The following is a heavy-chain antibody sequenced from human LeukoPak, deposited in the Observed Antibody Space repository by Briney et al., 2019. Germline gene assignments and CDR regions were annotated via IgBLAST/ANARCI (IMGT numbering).Heavy chain of an antibody. CDR3: ARDGHSSGSFDY. V-gene: IGHV3-7*01. CDR1: ELTFSGYW. D-gene: IGHD3-10*01. CDR2: IRQDGGHT. J-gene: IGHJ4*02. Sequence: GGSLRLSCAASELTFSGYWMRWVRQAPGKGVQWVGNIRQDGGHTRYSDSVKGRFTISRDNAKRSLYLQMNSLRPEDTAVYYCARDGHSSGSFDYWGQGTLVTVSS.